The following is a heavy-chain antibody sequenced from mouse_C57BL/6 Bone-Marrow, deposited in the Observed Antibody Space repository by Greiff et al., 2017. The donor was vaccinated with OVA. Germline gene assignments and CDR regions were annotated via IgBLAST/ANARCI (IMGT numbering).Heavy chain of an antibody. CDR2: INPGSGGT. CDR3: ARGSYDAMDY. Sequence: VQVVESGAELVRPGTSVKVSCKASGYAFTNYLIEWVKQRPGQGLEWIGVINPGSGGTNYNEKFKGKATLTADKSSSTAYMQLSSLTSEDSAVYFCARGSYDAMDYWGQGTSVTVSS. D-gene: IGHD1-1*02. CDR1: GYAFTNYL. V-gene: IGHV1-54*01. J-gene: IGHJ4*01.